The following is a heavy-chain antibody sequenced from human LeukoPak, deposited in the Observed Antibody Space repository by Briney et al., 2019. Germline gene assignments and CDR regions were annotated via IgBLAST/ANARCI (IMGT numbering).Heavy chain of an antibody. CDR2: IYPSTST. V-gene: IGHV4-61*02. D-gene: IGHD6-19*01. CDR1: GGSISSGCHY. CDR3: ASGERQWNYFDY. Sequence: SETLSLTCTVYGGSISSGCHYWIWLPPPTGKGLKCVVRIYPSTSTYHSPSLQSRITIAIDTSKNQFSLTLCSVTAADTAVYYCASGERQWNYFDYWGQGTLVTVSS. J-gene: IGHJ4*02.